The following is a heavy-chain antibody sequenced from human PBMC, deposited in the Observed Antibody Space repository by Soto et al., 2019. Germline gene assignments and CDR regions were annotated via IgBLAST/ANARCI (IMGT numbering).Heavy chain of an antibody. CDR1: GGSFSGYY. CDR3: ARDWDLGGHNWFDP. Sequence: SETLSLTCAVYGGSFSGYYWSWIRQPPGKGLEWIGEINHSGSTNYNPSLKSRVTISVDTSKNQFSLKLSSVTAADTAVYYCARDWDLGGHNWFDPWGQGTLVTVSS. V-gene: IGHV4-34*01. J-gene: IGHJ5*02. D-gene: IGHD3-16*01. CDR2: INHSGST.